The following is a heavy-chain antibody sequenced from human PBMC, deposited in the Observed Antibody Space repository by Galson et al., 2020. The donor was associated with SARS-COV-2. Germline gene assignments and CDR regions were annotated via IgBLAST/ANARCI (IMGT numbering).Heavy chain of an antibody. Sequence: HGESLKISCKGSGYSFTGYWISWVRQMPGKGLEWMGRIDPSDSFTNYNPSFEGHVTISDDKSIRAAYLQWSSLRASDTAIYYCARHKRFGHYDRSGWDYWGQGTLVTVSS. CDR1: GYSFTGYW. D-gene: IGHD3-22*01. V-gene: IGHV5-10-1*01. CDR2: IDPSDSFT. CDR3: ARHKRFGHYDRSGWDY. J-gene: IGHJ4*02.